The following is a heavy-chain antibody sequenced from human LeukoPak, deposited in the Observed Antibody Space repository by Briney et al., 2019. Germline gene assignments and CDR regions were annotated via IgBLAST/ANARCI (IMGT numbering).Heavy chain of an antibody. CDR3: ARGPEVRFPDG. CDR2: IIPIFGTA. D-gene: IGHD3-3*01. V-gene: IGHV1-69*05. CDR1: GGTFSSYA. J-gene: IGHJ4*02. Sequence: SVKVSCKXSGGTFSSYAISWVRQAPGQGLEWMGRIIPIFGTANYAQKFQGRVMITTDESTSTAYMELSSLRSEDTAVYYCARGPEVRFPDGWGQGTLVTVSS.